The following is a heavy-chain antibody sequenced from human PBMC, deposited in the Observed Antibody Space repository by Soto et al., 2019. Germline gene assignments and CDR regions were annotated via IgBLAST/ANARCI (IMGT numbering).Heavy chain of an antibody. CDR2: IYYSGST. D-gene: IGHD3-22*01. CDR3: ARNYDSSGYYFYFDY. CDR1: GGSISSYY. Sequence: SSEILSLTCTVSGGSISSYYWSWIRQPPGKGLEWIGYIYYSGSTNYNPSLKSRVTISVDTSKNQFSLKLSSVTAADTAVYYCARNYDSSGYYFYFDYWGQGTLVTVSS. V-gene: IGHV4-59*01. J-gene: IGHJ4*02.